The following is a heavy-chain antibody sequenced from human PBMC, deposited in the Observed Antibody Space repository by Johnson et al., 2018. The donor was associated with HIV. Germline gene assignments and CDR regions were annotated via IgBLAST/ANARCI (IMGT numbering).Heavy chain of an antibody. CDR2: ISYDGSNK. Sequence: QVQLVESGGGVVQPGGSLRLSWAASGFTFRSFAVHWVRQAPGKGLEWVAVISYDGSNKYYADSVKGRFTISRDNSKNTLYVQMNSLRPEDTAVYYCARLMAARTLDDAFDLWGQGTMVTVSS. J-gene: IGHJ3*01. CDR1: GFTFRSFA. V-gene: IGHV3-30*04. D-gene: IGHD6-13*01. CDR3: ARLMAARTLDDAFDL.